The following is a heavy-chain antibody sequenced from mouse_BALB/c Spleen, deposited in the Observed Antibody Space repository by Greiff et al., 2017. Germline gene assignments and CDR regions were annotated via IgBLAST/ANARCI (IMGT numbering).Heavy chain of an antibody. CDR1: GFTFSSYT. CDR3: TRETSTGTWAY. Sequence: EVQRVESGGGLVKPGGSLKLSCAASGFTFSSYTMSWVRQTPGKRLEWVATISSGGSYTYYPDSVKGRFTISRDNAKNTLYLQMSSLKSEDTAMYYCTRETSTGTWAYWGQGTLVTVSA. D-gene: IGHD4-1*02. CDR2: ISSGGSYT. J-gene: IGHJ3*01. V-gene: IGHV5-6-4*01.